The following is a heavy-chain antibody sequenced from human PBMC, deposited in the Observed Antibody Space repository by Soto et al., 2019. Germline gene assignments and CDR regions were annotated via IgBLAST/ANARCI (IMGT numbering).Heavy chain of an antibody. CDR1: GFTFNKYW. Sequence: EVQLVESGGGLVQPGGSLRLSCAASGFTFNKYWMHWVRQAPGKGLEWVSHVNSDESNTNYADSVKGRFTISRDNARNTLDLQMTSLRVEDTAVYYCAGDPELLNGWSAFDNWGQGTMVTVSS. CDR3: AGDPELLNGWSAFDN. D-gene: IGHD2-15*01. J-gene: IGHJ3*02. V-gene: IGHV3-74*01. CDR2: VNSDESNT.